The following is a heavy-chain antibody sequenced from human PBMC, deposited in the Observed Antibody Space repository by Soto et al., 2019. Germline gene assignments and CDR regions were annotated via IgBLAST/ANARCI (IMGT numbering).Heavy chain of an antibody. D-gene: IGHD3-10*01. Sequence: HPGGSLRLSCAASGFTFSSYGMHWVRQAPGKGLEWVAVIWYDGSNKYYADSVKGRFTISRDNSKNTLYLQMNSLRAEDTAVYYCARGAYYYGSGSYYNVVGPRAFDIWGQGTMVTVSS. CDR2: IWYDGSNK. J-gene: IGHJ3*02. CDR1: GFTFSSYG. CDR3: ARGAYYYGSGSYYNVVGPRAFDI. V-gene: IGHV3-33*01.